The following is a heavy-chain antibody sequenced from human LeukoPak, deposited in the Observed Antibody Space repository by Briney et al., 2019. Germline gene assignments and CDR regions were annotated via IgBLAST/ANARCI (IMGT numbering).Heavy chain of an antibody. V-gene: IGHV3-23*01. Sequence: EPGGSLRLSCAASGFTFSSYAMSWVRQAPGKGLEWVSAISGSGGSTYYADSVKGRFTISRDNSKNTLYLQMNSLRAEDTAVYYCAKAGSGFDWPDYYFDYWGQGTLVTVSS. J-gene: IGHJ4*02. CDR3: AKAGSGFDWPDYYFDY. D-gene: IGHD3-9*01. CDR2: ISGSGGST. CDR1: GFTFSSYA.